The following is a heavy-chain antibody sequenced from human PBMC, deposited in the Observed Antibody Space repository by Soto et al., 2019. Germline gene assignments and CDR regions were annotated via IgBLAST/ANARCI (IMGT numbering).Heavy chain of an antibody. V-gene: IGHV5-51*01. CDR3: AASVFYYGMDV. J-gene: IGHJ6*02. CDR1: GYTFTNYW. Sequence: GESLKISCKGSGYTFTNYWIGWVRQMPGKGLEWMGIIYPGDSDTKYNPSFQGQVTISADKSITTTYLQWSSLKASDTAIYYCAASVFYYGMDVWGQGATVTVSS. CDR2: IYPGDSDT.